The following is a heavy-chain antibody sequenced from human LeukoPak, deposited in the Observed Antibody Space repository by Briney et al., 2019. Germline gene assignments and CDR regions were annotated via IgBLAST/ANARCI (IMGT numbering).Heavy chain of an antibody. CDR2: INWRGGST. Sequence: PGGSLRLSCAASGFTFSSYEMNWVRQAPGKGLEWVSGINWRGGSTGYADSVKGRFTISRDNAKNSLYLQMNSLRAEDTAMYYCARAPGIAAAGNLNWGQGTLVTVSS. V-gene: IGHV3-20*04. CDR1: GFTFSSYE. CDR3: ARAPGIAAAGNLN. J-gene: IGHJ4*02. D-gene: IGHD6-13*01.